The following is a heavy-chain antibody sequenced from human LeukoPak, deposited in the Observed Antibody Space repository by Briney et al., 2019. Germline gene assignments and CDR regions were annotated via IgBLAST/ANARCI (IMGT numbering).Heavy chain of an antibody. CDR1: RFTFNIFP. CDR3: ARDLELSAVYYFDS. Sequence: GVSLRLFCEACRFTFNIFPMQCVRPSPGKAVVWVRHISAGSEKYYADSVKGRFTISRDNSKNMLYLQMNSLRADDTAVYYCARDLELSAVYYFDSWGQGTLVIVSS. CDR2: ISAGSEK. D-gene: IGHD3-3*01. J-gene: IGHJ4*02. V-gene: IGHV3-30*04.